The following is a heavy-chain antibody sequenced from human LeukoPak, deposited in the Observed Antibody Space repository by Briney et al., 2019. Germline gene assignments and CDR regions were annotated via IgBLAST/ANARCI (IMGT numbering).Heavy chain of an antibody. D-gene: IGHD6-13*01. J-gene: IGHJ5*02. V-gene: IGHV1-3*01. CDR1: GYTFTSNA. CDR3: AREQQLNWFDP. CDR2: INAGNGNT. Sequence: ASVKVSCKASGYTFTSNAMHWVRQAPGQRLEWMGWINAGNGNTKYSQKFQGRVTITRDTSASTAYMELSSLRSEDTAVYYCAREQQLNWFDPWGQGTLVTVSS.